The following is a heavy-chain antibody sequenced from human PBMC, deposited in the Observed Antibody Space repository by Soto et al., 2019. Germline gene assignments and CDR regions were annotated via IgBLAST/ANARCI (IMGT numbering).Heavy chain of an antibody. CDR1: GFTFSSYD. CDR2: IRGSGGST. V-gene: IGHV3-23*01. D-gene: IGHD6-19*01. Sequence: EVQLLESGGGLVQRGGSLRLSCAGTGFTFSSYDMSWVRQAPGKGLEWVSTIRGSGGSTYYADSVKGRFTISRDNSKNTLYLQMNSLRADDTAVYYCANAKISGWYFSDYWGQGTLVTVCS. CDR3: ANAKISGWYFSDY. J-gene: IGHJ4*02.